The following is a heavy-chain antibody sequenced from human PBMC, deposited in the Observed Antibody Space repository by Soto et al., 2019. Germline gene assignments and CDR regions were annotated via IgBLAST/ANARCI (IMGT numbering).Heavy chain of an antibody. CDR3: ARSGGVTIFRVVTYRDV. J-gene: IGHJ6*02. D-gene: IGHD3-3*01. CDR1: GYTFTSYY. CDR2: INPSGGST. Sequence: QVQLVQSGAEVKKPGASVKVSCKASGYTFTSYYMHWVRQAPGQGLEWMGIINPSGGSTSYARKLQGRVTMTRDASSSIFCMELNRLGSDDTALYYCARSGGVTIFRVVTYRDVWGQGTTVTVSS. V-gene: IGHV1-46*04.